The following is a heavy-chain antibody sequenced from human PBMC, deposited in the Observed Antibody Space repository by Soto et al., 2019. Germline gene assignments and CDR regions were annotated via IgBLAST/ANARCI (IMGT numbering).Heavy chain of an antibody. CDR1: GFTFSDSW. V-gene: IGHV3-7*01. Sequence: PXESLRLSCAASGFTFSDSWMDWARQVPGKGPEWVANINQDGSGKNYVDSVKGRFTISRDNAKNSLYLQMNSLRAEDTAVYYCASLGRHGWGQGTTVTVSS. CDR3: ASLGRHG. D-gene: IGHD3-16*01. CDR2: INQDGSGK. J-gene: IGHJ6*02.